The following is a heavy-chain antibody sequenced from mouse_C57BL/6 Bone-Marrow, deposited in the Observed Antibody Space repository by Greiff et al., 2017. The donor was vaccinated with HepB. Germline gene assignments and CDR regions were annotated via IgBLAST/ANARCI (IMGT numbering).Heavy chain of an antibody. Sequence: QVQLQQSGAELVKPGASVKLSCKASGYTFTEYTIHWVKQRSGQGLEWIGWFYPGSGSIKYNENFKDKATLTADKSSSTVYMELSRLTSEDSAVYFCARHEVGTLPREFAYWGQGTLVTVSA. J-gene: IGHJ3*01. V-gene: IGHV1-62-2*01. CDR3: ARHEVGTLPREFAY. CDR1: GYTFTEYT. CDR2: FYPGSGSI. D-gene: IGHD3-1*01.